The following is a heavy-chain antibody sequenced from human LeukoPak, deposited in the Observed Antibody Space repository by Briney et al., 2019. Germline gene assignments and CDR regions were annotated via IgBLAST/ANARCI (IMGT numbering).Heavy chain of an antibody. CDR3: ARDVSGWGYAFDI. CDR1: GGSITDAYS. Sequence: SETLSLTCTVSGGSITDAYSWTWIRQHPGKGLEWIGYIHAGGNTYYNPSLKSRVAISGDTSKNHFSLRLSSVTAADGAVYYCARDVSGWGYAFDIWGQGTLVTVSS. V-gene: IGHV4-31*03. J-gene: IGHJ3*02. D-gene: IGHD6-25*01. CDR2: IHAGGNT.